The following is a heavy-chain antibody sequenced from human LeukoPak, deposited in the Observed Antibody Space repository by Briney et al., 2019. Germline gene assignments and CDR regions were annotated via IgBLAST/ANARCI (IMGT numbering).Heavy chain of an antibody. V-gene: IGHV3-48*03. Sequence: GGSLRLSCAASGFTFSSYEMNWVRQAPGKGLEWVSYISSSGSTTYYADSVKGRFTISRDNAKNSLYLQMNSLRAEDTALYYCAKDFDGGSATAHFDYWGQGTLVTVSS. J-gene: IGHJ4*02. D-gene: IGHD3-9*01. CDR3: AKDFDGGSATAHFDY. CDR1: GFTFSSYE. CDR2: ISSSGSTT.